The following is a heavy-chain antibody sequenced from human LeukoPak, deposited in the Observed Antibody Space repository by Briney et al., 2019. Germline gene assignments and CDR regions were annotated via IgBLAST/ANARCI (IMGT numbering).Heavy chain of an antibody. CDR2: ISAYNGNT. D-gene: IGHD6-13*01. V-gene: IGHV1-18*01. CDR3: ARDSSIAAAGHFDY. J-gene: IGHJ4*02. CDR1: GYTFTSYG. Sequence: GASVKVSCKASGYTFTSYGISWVRQAPGQGLEWMGWISAYNGNTNYAQKLQGRVTMTTDTSTSTAYMELRSLRSDDTAVYYCARDSSIAAAGHFDYWGQGTLVTVSS.